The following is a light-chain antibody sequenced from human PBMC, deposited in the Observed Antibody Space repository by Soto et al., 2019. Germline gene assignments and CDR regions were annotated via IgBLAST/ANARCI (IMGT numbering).Light chain of an antibody. CDR3: CSYARSYTSV. Sequence: SVLAQPASVSGSPGQSITISCTGTSSNVGSYNLVSWYQQHPGKAPKLMIYEVSKRPSGVSNRFPGSKSGNTASLTISGLQAEDEADYHCCSYARSYTSVLGPGTKATVL. CDR1: SSNVGSYNL. CDR2: EVS. V-gene: IGLV2-23*02. J-gene: IGLJ1*01.